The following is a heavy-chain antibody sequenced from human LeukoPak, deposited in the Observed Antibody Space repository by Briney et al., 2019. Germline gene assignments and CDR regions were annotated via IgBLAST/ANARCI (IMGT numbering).Heavy chain of an antibody. Sequence: SETLSLTCGVSGGSITTTNWWSWVRQPPGQGLEWIGEIHLNGRTNYNPSLNSRVTLALDTPKNQLSLSLTSVTAADTAVYYCSRENGAFSPFGYWGQGTLVIVPS. CDR2: IHLNGRT. CDR3: SRENGAFSPFGY. D-gene: IGHD2-8*01. J-gene: IGHJ4*02. CDR1: GGSITTTNW. V-gene: IGHV4-4*02.